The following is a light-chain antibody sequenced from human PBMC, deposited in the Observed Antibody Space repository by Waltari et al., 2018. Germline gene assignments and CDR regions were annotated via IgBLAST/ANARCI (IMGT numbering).Light chain of an antibody. CDR1: SSDVGGYNY. CDR2: GVS. CDR3: CSYAGSYSVV. J-gene: IGLJ2*01. Sequence: QSALTQPRSVSGSPGQSVTISCTGTSSDVGGYNYVSWYQQHPGKAPKLMIYGVSKRPTGVPDRCSGSKSGNTASLTISGLQAEDEADYYCCSYAGSYSVVFGGGTKLTVL. V-gene: IGLV2-11*01.